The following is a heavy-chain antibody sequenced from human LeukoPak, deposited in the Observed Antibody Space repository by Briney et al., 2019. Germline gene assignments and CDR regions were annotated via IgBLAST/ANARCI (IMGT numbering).Heavy chain of an antibody. V-gene: IGHV4-59*12. CDR1: AGSISSDY. CDR3: ARVRGFGRYPGSD. D-gene: IGHD3-10*01. CDR2: IYSNGRT. Sequence: SETLSLTCNVSAGSISSDYWSWIRHSPGKGLEWIGYIYSNGRTNYNPSLESRITISIDKSRNQFSLKLSSVTAADTAVYYCARVRGFGRYPGSDWGQGTLVTVSS. J-gene: IGHJ4*02.